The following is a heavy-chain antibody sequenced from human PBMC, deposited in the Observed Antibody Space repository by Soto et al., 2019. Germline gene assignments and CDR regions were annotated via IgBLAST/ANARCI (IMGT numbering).Heavy chain of an antibody. CDR3: ARGLRYSGMDV. V-gene: IGHV4-34*01. CDR1: RGSFNAYS. Sequence: SETLSLTCAVHRGSFNAYSWSWIRQPPGKGLEWIGEIDHSGSTTYNPSLKSRIIMSVDTSKNQFSLNVSSMTAADTAVYYCARGLRYSGMDVWGQGTTVTVSS. J-gene: IGHJ6*02. CDR2: IDHSGST.